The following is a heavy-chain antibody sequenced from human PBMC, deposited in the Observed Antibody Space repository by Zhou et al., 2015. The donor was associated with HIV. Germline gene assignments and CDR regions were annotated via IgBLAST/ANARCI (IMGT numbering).Heavy chain of an antibody. CDR2: IIPIFGTA. CDR1: GGTFSSYA. V-gene: IGHV1-69*01. CDR3: AREDGNYDFWSGYPRAFDY. Sequence: QVQLVQSGAEVKKPGSSVKVSCKASGGTFSSYAISWVRQAPGQGLEWMGGIIPIFGTANYAQKFQGRVTITADESTSTAYMELSSLRSEDTAVYYCAREDGNYDFWSGYPRAFDYWGQGTLVTVSS. D-gene: IGHD3-3*01. J-gene: IGHJ4*02.